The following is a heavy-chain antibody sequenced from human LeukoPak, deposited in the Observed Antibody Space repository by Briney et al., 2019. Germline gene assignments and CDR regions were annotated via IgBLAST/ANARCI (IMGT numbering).Heavy chain of an antibody. Sequence: GGSLRLSCTASGFTFSSYWMHWVRQAPGKGVVWVSRINSDGSSTNYADSVKGRFTISRDNAKNTLYLQMNSLRVEDTAVYYCARGLSGYSSSLGYWGQGTLVTVSS. D-gene: IGHD6-6*01. J-gene: IGHJ4*02. CDR1: GFTFSSYW. V-gene: IGHV3-74*01. CDR3: ARGLSGYSSSLGY. CDR2: INSDGSST.